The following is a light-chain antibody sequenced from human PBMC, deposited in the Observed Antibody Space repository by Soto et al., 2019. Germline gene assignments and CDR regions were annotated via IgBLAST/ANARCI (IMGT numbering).Light chain of an antibody. CDR2: EVS. CDR3: SSYTSSNTVV. J-gene: IGLJ3*02. Sequence: SALAQPASVSGSPGQSITISCTGTSSDVGGYKYVSWYQQHPGKAPKLMIYEVSNRPSGVSNRFSGSKSGNTASLTISGLQAEDEADYYCSSYTSSNTVVFGGGTKVTVL. CDR1: SSDVGGYKY. V-gene: IGLV2-14*01.